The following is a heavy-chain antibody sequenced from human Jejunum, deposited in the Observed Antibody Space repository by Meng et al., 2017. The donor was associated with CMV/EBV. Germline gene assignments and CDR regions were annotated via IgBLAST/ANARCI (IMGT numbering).Heavy chain of an antibody. CDR3: ARERADSSGYHGFDY. CDR1: GSISSGYYY. CDR2: VYYSGST. J-gene: IGHJ4*02. V-gene: IGHV4-31*02. Sequence: GSISSGYYYWSWIRQHPGKGLEWIGYVYYSGSTYYIPSLRSRLAISVDTSTNHFSLRLSSVTAADTAVYYCARERADSSGYHGFDYWGQGTLVTVSS. D-gene: IGHD3-22*01.